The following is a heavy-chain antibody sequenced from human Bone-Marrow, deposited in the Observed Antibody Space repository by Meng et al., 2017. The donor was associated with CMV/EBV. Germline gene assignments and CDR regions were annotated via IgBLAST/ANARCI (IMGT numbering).Heavy chain of an antibody. V-gene: IGHV3-30*04. J-gene: IGHJ3*02. D-gene: IGHD3-3*01. CDR1: GFTFSSYA. CDR3: ARARYLEWLSPHAFDI. Sequence: GESLKISCAASGFTFSSYAMHWVRQAPGKGLEWVTVISYDGNTKYHADSLKGRFTISRDNSKNTLYLQMNSLRVEDTAVYYCARARYLEWLSPHAFDIWGQGTMVTVS. CDR2: ISYDGNTK.